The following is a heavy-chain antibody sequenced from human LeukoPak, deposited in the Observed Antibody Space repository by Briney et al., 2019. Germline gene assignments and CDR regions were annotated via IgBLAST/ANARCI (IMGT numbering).Heavy chain of an antibody. J-gene: IGHJ3*01. V-gene: IGHV4-39*01. CDR3: AYSAAPTFYDTSGSDTFDV. CDR2: IYYSGST. D-gene: IGHD3-22*01. CDR1: GGSVSSSSLY. Sequence: PSEALSLTCTVSGGSVSSSSLYWGWLPQPPGKGLEWFATIYYSGSTYYNPALTSRLILSLDPSKNEFSHTLTSVTAADTAFYFCAYSAAPTFYDTSGSDTFDVWGLGTMVTVSS.